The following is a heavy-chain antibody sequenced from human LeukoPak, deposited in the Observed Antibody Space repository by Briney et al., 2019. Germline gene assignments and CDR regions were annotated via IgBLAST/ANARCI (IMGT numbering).Heavy chain of an antibody. V-gene: IGHV3-21*01. Sequence: GGSLRLSCAAPGFTFSSYSINWVRQAPGKGLEWVSSISSGSGYIYYADSVKGRFTISGDDAKNSLYLQMNSLRADDTAVYYCARDGWPGSSYYRPFDYWGQGTLVTVSS. CDR3: ARDGWPGSSYYRPFDY. J-gene: IGHJ4*02. CDR1: GFTFSSYS. CDR2: ISSGSGYI. D-gene: IGHD6-13*01.